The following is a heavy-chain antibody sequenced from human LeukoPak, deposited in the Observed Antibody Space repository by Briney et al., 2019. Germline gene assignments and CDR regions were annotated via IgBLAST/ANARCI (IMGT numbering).Heavy chain of an antibody. V-gene: IGHV1-2*02. Sequence: ASVKASCKASGYTFTGYYMHWVRQAPGQGLEWMGWINPNSGGTNYAQKFQGRVTMTRDTSINTAYMELSRLRSDDTAVYYCARDRSPAPGRSYGRGHFDYWGQGTLVTVSS. D-gene: IGHD5-18*01. CDR3: ARDRSPAPGRSYGRGHFDY. J-gene: IGHJ4*02. CDR1: GYTFTGYY. CDR2: INPNSGGT.